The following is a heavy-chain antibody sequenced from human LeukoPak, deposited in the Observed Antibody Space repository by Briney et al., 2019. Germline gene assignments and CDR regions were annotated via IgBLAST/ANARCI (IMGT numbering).Heavy chain of an antibody. CDR3: ARDLGGYDSY. J-gene: IGHJ4*02. D-gene: IGHD5-12*01. CDR2: INPNSGGT. Sequence: GASVKVSCKASGYTFTGYYMHWVRQAPGQGLEWMGWINPNSGGTNYAQRFQGRVTMTRDTSISTAYMELSRLRSDDTAVYYCARDLGGYDSYWGQGTLVTVSS. CDR1: GYTFTGYY. V-gene: IGHV1-2*02.